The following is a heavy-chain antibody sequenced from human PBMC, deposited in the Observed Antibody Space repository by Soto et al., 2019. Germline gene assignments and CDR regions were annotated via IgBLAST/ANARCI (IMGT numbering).Heavy chain of an antibody. Sequence: PWETLSLTCTVSGGSISSSSYYWGWIRQPPGKGLEWIGSIYYSGSTYYNPSLKSRVTISVDTSKNQFSLKLSSVTAADTAVYYCARGRIVGATNAFDIWGQGTMVTVSS. CDR2: IYYSGST. CDR3: ARGRIVGATNAFDI. CDR1: GGSISSSSYY. D-gene: IGHD1-26*01. V-gene: IGHV4-39*01. J-gene: IGHJ3*02.